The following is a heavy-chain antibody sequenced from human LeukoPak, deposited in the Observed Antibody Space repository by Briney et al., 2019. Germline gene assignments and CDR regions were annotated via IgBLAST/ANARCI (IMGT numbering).Heavy chain of an antibody. CDR3: ARDPDRGGGFDY. D-gene: IGHD2-15*01. CDR1: GFTFSSYS. J-gene: IGHJ4*02. CDR2: ISSSSTTI. Sequence: GGSLRLSCVASGFTFSSYSMNWVRQAPGKGPEWVSYISSSSTTIYYADSVKGRFTISRDNVQNSLCLQMNSLRAEDTAVYYCARDPDRGGGFDYWGQGTLVTASS. V-gene: IGHV3-48*01.